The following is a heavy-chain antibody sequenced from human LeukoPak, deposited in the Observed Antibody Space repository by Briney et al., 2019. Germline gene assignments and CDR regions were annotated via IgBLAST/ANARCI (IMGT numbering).Heavy chain of an antibody. CDR3: ATLAGSLGSPVTSTRYYFDY. J-gene: IGHJ4*02. V-gene: IGHV1-69*02. D-gene: IGHD4-17*01. CDR1: GGTFSSYT. Sequence: SVKISCKASGGTFSSYTISWVRQAPGQGLEWIGRIIPIYGVTKYAEKFQGRVTITADTSTGTAYMELSSLRSEDTAVYYCATLAGSLGSPVTSTRYYFDYWGQGTLSPSPQ. CDR2: IIPIYGVT.